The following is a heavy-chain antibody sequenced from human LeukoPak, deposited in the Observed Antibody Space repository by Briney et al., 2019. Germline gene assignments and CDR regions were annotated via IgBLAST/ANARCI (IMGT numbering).Heavy chain of an antibody. CDR3: ARAIASYGDSAY. D-gene: IGHD5-18*01. J-gene: IGHJ4*02. CDR1: GFKFSSFS. CDR2: ISSTSSAI. V-gene: IGHV3-48*04. Sequence: GGSLRLSCAASGFKFSSFSMNWVRQAPGKGLEWLPYISSTSSAIYYADSLKGRFTISRDNAKNSLYLQMNSLRAEDTAVYYCARAIASYGDSAYWGQGTLVTVSS.